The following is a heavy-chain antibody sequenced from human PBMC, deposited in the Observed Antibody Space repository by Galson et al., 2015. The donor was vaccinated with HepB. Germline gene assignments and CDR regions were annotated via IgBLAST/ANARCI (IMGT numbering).Heavy chain of an antibody. CDR2: TYYSGST. V-gene: IGHV4-39*01. D-gene: IGHD6-13*01. CDR3: ARQFSSSYIAFFDY. J-gene: IGHJ4*02. CDR1: GGSISSSSYY. Sequence: ETLSLTCTVSGGSISSSSYYWGWIRQPPGKGLEWIGSTYYSGSTYYNPSLKSRVTISVDTSKNQFSLKLSSVTAADTAVYYCARQFSSSYIAFFDYWGQGTLVTVSS.